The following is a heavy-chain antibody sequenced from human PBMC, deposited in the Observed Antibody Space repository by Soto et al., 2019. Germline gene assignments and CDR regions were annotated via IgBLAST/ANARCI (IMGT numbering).Heavy chain of an antibody. CDR3: ARSTYYDIWTGSYYYYAMDV. D-gene: IGHD3-9*01. Sequence: GGSLRLSCAASGFTVGSNYMSWVRQAPGKGLGWVSVIYSEGTPYYADSVKGRFTISRENSNNTLYLHMNNLRAEDTAVYYCARSTYYDIWTGSYYYYAMDVWGQGTTVTVSS. CDR1: GFTVGSNY. V-gene: IGHV3-53*01. CDR2: IYSEGTP. J-gene: IGHJ6*02.